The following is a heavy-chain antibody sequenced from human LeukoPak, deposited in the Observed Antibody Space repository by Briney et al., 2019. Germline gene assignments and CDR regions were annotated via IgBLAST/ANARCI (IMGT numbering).Heavy chain of an antibody. D-gene: IGHD6-13*01. CDR2: INWNGGST. Sequence: GGSLRLSCAASGFTFDDYGMSWVRQAPGKGLEWVSGINWNGGSTGYADSVKGRFTISRDNAKNSLYLQMNSLRAEDTALYHCARDIRSSWYNPHYYCGMDVWGQGTTVTVSS. CDR1: GFTFDDYG. J-gene: IGHJ6*02. V-gene: IGHV3-20*01. CDR3: ARDIRSSWYNPHYYCGMDV.